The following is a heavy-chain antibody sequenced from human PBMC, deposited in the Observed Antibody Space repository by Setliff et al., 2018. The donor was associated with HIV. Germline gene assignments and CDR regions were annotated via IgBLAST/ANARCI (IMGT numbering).Heavy chain of an antibody. J-gene: IGHJ4*02. V-gene: IGHV1-8*02. CDR1: GYTFTSYD. Sequence: ASVKVSCKASGYTFTSYDINWVRQATGQGLEWMGWMNPNSGNTGYAQKFQGRVTMTRNTSTSTAYMELSSLRAEDTAVYYCARGMYNWNYGGFDYWGQGTLVTVSS. D-gene: IGHD1-7*01. CDR2: MNPNSGNT. CDR3: ARGMYNWNYGGFDY.